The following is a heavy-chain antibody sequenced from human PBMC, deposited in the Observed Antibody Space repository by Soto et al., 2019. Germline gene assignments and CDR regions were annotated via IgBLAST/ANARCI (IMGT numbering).Heavy chain of an antibody. Sequence: PGESLKISCKASAYNFAGYLLCWVRQMPVKGLELMGIIYPGDSDTRYSPSFQGQVTFSADKSISTAYVQWSSLKASDTAMYYCARSYFSGGRNFVIFDLSGEGSLVTVCS. CDR1: AYNFAGYL. V-gene: IGHV5-51*01. CDR2: IYPGDSDT. J-gene: IGHJ5*02. D-gene: IGHD2-15*01. CDR3: ARSYFSGGRNFVIFDL.